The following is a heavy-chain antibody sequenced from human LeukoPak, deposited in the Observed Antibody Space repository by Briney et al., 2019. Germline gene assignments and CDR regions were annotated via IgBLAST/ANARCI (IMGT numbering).Heavy chain of an antibody. J-gene: IGHJ5*02. D-gene: IGHD2-8*01. CDR3: VALYPIRTNFFDP. CDR2: IYYTGDT. CDR1: GGSISTGPYY. V-gene: IGHV4-39*07. Sequence: SETLSLTCTVSGGSISTGPYYWNWIRQPPGKGLEWIGNIYYTGDTYYSPSLKSRVTMSVDTSKNQFSLSLNSVTAADTAVYYCVALYPIRTNFFDPWGQGTLVTVSS.